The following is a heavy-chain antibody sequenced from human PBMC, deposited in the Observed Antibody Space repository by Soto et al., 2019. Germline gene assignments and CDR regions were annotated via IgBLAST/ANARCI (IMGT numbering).Heavy chain of an antibody. Sequence: SVKVSCKASGGTLSSYAISWVRQAPGQGLEWMGGIIPIFGTANYAQKFQGRVTITADESTSTAYMELSSLRSEDTAVYYCARDHCSGGSCYYYGMDVWGQGTTVTVSS. V-gene: IGHV1-69*13. CDR2: IIPIFGTA. J-gene: IGHJ6*02. CDR1: GGTLSSYA. CDR3: ARDHCSGGSCYYYGMDV. D-gene: IGHD2-15*01.